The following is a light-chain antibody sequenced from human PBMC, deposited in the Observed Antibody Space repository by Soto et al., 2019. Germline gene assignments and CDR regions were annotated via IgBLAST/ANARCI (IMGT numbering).Light chain of an antibody. CDR1: SSDVGSYDL. V-gene: IGLV2-23*03. CDR3: CSYPGSSTFV. Sequence: QSVLTQPASVSGSPGQSITISCTGTSSDVGSYDLVSWYQQRPGKAPKLMIYEGTKRPSGVSIRFSGSKSGNTASLTISGLQAEDEADYYCCSYPGSSTFVFGTGTKVTVL. J-gene: IGLJ1*01. CDR2: EGT.